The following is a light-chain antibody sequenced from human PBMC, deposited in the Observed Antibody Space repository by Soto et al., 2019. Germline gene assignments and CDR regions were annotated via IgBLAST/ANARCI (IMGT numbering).Light chain of an antibody. Sequence: DLQLTQTPSSLSASVGDRVTITCRASQTISGYVNWYQQQQGKXXKXXISASYDLQSGVPSRFSGSESGTDLTITISSLQPEDCETYYCQQSYSTPFTFGPGTKVDIK. V-gene: IGKV1-39*01. CDR1: QTISGY. CDR2: ASY. CDR3: QQSYSTPFT. J-gene: IGKJ3*01.